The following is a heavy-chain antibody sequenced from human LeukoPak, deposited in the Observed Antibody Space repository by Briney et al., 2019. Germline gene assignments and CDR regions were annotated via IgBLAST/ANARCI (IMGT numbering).Heavy chain of an antibody. CDR1: GGSISSYY. CDR3: ARRFTTDYYDSSGYYTYFDY. D-gene: IGHD3-22*01. J-gene: IGHJ4*02. Sequence: SETLSLTCTVSGGSISSYYWSWIRQPPGKGLEWIGYIYYSGSTNYNPSLKSRVTISVDTSKNQFSLKLSSVTAADAAVYYCARRFTTDYYDSSGYYTYFDYWGQGTLVTVSS. V-gene: IGHV4-59*08. CDR2: IYYSGST.